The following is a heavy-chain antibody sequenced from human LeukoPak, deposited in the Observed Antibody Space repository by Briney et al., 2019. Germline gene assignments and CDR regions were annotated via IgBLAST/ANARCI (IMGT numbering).Heavy chain of an antibody. V-gene: IGHV4-39*02. J-gene: IGHJ4*02. CDR3: VRDYSNFVQGD. CDR1: GDSISSSHYY. D-gene: IGHD4-11*01. CDR2: IYSGGKT. Sequence: SETLSLTCTVSGDSISSSHYYWGWIRQSPRKGLEWIGSIYSGGKTHYNPSLNSRVTIFLDTSKNRFSLNLISVTATDTAVYYCVRDYSNFVQGDWGQGTLVTVSS.